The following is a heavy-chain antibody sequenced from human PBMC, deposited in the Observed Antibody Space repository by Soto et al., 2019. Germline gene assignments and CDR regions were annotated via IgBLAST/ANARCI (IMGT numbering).Heavy chain of an antibody. CDR1: GFTFSSYA. CDR2: ISGSGGST. Sequence: GGSLRLSCAASGFTFSSYAMSWVRQAPGKGLEWVSAISGSGGSTYYADSVKGRFTISRDNSKNTLYLQMNSLRAEDTAVYYCAKLHYYDILTGYYKPSVYFDYWGQGTLVTVSS. J-gene: IGHJ4*02. CDR3: AKLHYYDILTGYYKPSVYFDY. V-gene: IGHV3-23*01. D-gene: IGHD3-9*01.